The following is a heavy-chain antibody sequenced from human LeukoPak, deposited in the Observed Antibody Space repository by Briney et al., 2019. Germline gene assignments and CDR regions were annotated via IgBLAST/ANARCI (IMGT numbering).Heavy chain of an antibody. Sequence: GGSLRLSCAASGFTFSSYAMHWVRQAPGKGLEWVAVISYDGNNKYYADSVKGRFTISRDNSKNTLYLQMNSLRAEDTAVYYCARGIYWFDPWGQGTLVTVSS. CDR1: GFTFSSYA. CDR3: ARGIYWFDP. CDR2: ISYDGNNK. V-gene: IGHV3-30-3*01. J-gene: IGHJ5*02.